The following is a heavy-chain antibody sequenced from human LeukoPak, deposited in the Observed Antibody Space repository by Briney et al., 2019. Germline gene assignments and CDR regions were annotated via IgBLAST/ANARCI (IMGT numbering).Heavy chain of an antibody. V-gene: IGHV4-59*01. J-gene: IGHJ2*01. Sequence: SETLSLTCSVSGGSISNYYWSWARQPPGKGLEWIGSMYYSGSTNYNPSLKSRATISEDTSKKQFSLKLSSVTAADTAVYYCARAGYDTSGFWYFDLWGRGTLVTVSS. CDR1: GGSISNYY. CDR3: ARAGYDTSGFWYFDL. D-gene: IGHD3-22*01. CDR2: MYYSGST.